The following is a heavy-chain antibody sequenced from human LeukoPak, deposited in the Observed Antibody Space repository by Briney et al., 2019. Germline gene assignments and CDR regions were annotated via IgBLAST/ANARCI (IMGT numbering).Heavy chain of an antibody. J-gene: IGHJ5*02. V-gene: IGHV5-51*01. CDR3: ARVGSGSYQVSDP. CDR1: GYSFTTYW. Sequence: GESLKISCKGSGYSFTTYWIGWVRQMPGKGLEWMGIIHPGDSETRYSPSFQGQVTISADKSISTAYLQWSSLKASDTAMYYCARVGSGSYQVSDPWGQGTLVTVSS. CDR2: IHPGDSET. D-gene: IGHD3-10*01.